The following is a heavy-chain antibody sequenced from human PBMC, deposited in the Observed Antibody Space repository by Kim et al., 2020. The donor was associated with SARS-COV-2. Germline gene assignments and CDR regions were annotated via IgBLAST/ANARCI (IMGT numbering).Heavy chain of an antibody. CDR2: ISSSGSTI. V-gene: IGHV3-48*03. CDR1: GFTFSSYE. Sequence: GGSLRLSCAASGFTFSSYEMNWVRQAPGKGLEWVSYISSSGSTIYYADSVKGRFTISRDNAKNSLYLQMNSLRAEDTAVYYCAMGGVYDFWSGYFVTASLSFDFDYWGQGTLVTVSS. D-gene: IGHD3-3*01. CDR3: AMGGVYDFWSGYFVTASLSFDFDY. J-gene: IGHJ4*02.